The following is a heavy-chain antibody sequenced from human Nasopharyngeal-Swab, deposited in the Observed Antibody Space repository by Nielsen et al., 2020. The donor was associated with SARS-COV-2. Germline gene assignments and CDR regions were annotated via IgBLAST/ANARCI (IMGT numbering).Heavy chain of an antibody. CDR1: GGTFSSYA. CDR3: ARDGEDYGGNSDY. V-gene: IGHV1-69*13. J-gene: IGHJ4*02. D-gene: IGHD4-23*01. CDR2: IIPIFGTA. Sequence: SVQVSCKASGGTFSSYAISWVRQAPGQGLEWMGGIIPIFGTANYAQKFQGRVTITADESTSTAYMELSSLRSEDTAVYYCARDGEDYGGNSDYWGQGTLVTVSS.